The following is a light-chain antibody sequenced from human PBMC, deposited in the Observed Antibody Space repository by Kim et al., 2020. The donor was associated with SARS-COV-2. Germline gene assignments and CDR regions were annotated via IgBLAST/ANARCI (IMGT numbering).Light chain of an antibody. J-gene: IGKJ4*01. CDR1: QAIGNH. CDR2: GAS. CDR3: LYHNNHLLN. Sequence: ASVGDRVTITCRASQAIGNHLAWYQQKPGTAPKRLSYGASSLQSGVPSRFSGSGSGTEFTLTISSLQPEDFTTYYCLYHNNHLLNFGGGTKVDIK. V-gene: IGKV1-17*01.